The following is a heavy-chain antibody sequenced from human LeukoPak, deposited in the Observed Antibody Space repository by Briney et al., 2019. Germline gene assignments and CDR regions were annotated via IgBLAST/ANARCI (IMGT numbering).Heavy chain of an antibody. CDR3: ARSSDYGDWDADY. J-gene: IGHJ4*02. CDR2: IYYSGST. Sequence: SDTLSLTCAVSGYSISSSNWWGWIRQPPGKGLEWIGYIYYSGSTYYNPSLKSRVTMSVDTSKNQFSLKLSSVTAVDTAVYYCARSSDYGDWDADYWGQGTLVTVSS. V-gene: IGHV4-28*01. D-gene: IGHD4-17*01. CDR1: GYSISSSNW.